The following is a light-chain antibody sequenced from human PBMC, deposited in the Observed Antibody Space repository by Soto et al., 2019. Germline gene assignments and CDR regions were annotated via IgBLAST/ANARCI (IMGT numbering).Light chain of an antibody. CDR1: QSVGSN. CDR2: GAS. J-gene: IGKJ4*01. V-gene: IGKV3-15*01. Sequence: EIVMTQSPATLSVSPGERATLSCRASQSVGSNLAWYQQKPGQSPRLLIYGASTSANGIPARFSGSGSGTEFTLTISSLQSADFAVYYCQHYDDWPLTCGEGTKVEI. CDR3: QHYDDWPLT.